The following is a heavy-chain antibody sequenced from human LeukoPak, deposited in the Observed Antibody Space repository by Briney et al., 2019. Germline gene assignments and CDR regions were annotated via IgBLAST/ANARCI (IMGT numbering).Heavy chain of an antibody. CDR3: ASGPFGSSGWLGPMDV. CDR1: GYTFTSYG. V-gene: IGHV1-18*01. CDR2: ISAYNGNT. D-gene: IGHD6-19*01. Sequence: ASVKVSCKASGYTFTSYGISGVRQAPGQGLEGMGWISAYNGNTNYAQKLQGRVTMTTDTSTSTAYMELRSLRSDDTAVYYCASGPFGSSGWLGPMDVWGKGTTVTVSS. J-gene: IGHJ6*03.